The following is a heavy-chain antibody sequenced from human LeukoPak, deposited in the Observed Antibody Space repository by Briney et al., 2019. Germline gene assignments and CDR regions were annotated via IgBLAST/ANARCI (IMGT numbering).Heavy chain of an antibody. D-gene: IGHD3-22*01. CDR3: AGDYYDSSGHDY. CDR1: GFTFSAYS. Sequence: PGESLRLSCAASGFTFSAYSMNWVRQAPGKGLDWVSYISSRSFTIYYADSVKGRFTISRDNAKNSLYLQMNSLRAEDTAVYYCAGDYYDSSGHDYWGQGTLVTVSS. CDR2: ISSRSFTI. V-gene: IGHV3-48*04. J-gene: IGHJ4*02.